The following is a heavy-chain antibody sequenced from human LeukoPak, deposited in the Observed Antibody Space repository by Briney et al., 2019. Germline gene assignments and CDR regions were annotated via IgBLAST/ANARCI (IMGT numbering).Heavy chain of an antibody. Sequence: ESGPTLVKPTQTLTLTCTFSGFSLSTSGVGVGWIRQPPGKALEWLALIYWDDDKRYSPSLKSRLTITKDTSKNQVALTMTNMDPVDTATYYCAHGRTLRQLLYYFDYWGQGTLVTVSS. V-gene: IGHV2-5*02. CDR1: GFSLSTSGVG. J-gene: IGHJ4*02. D-gene: IGHD2-2*01. CDR3: AHGRTLRQLLYYFDY. CDR2: IYWDDDK.